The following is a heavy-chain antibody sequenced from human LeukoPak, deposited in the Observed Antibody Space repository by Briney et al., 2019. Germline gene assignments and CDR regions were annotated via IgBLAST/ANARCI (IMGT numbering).Heavy chain of an antibody. J-gene: IGHJ4*02. CDR3: ATGETWPGEFSSSN. CDR1: GFTFDDDA. V-gene: IGHV3-9*01. CDR2: ISWNSGSI. Sequence: PGRSLRLSCAASGFTFDDDAMGWGRQGPGEGLGWGSGISWNSGSIGYSDSVNGRFTISRDKAKTSLYLHMTSLRAEDTALSYCATGETWPGEFSSSNWGQGPLVTVSS. D-gene: IGHD3-10*01.